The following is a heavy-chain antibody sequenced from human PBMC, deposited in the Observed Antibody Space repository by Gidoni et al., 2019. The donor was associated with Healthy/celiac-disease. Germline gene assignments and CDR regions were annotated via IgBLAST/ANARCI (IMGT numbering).Heavy chain of an antibody. Sequence: VQLQESGPGLVTPSEPLSLTCIVSGGSISSYYWSWIRQPGGKGREWIGRSYTSGTINYNPSLKSRVTMSVDTSKNQFSLKLSSVTAADTAVYYCARSSGDYGPFDYWGQGTLVTVSS. CDR2: SYTSGTI. D-gene: IGHD4-17*01. V-gene: IGHV4-4*07. CDR1: GGSISSYY. J-gene: IGHJ4*02. CDR3: ARSSGDYGPFDY.